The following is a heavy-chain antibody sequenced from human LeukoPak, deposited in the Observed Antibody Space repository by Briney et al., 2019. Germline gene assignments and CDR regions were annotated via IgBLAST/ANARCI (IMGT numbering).Heavy chain of an antibody. J-gene: IGHJ5*02. V-gene: IGHV3-30*14. CDR3: ARGSVDGDYLFS. CDR1: GFTFSNYA. Sequence: GGSLRLSCAASGFTFSNYAMHWVRQAPGKGLEWVAIISYDGSNKYYADSVKGRFTISRDNSKNTLYLQMNSLRAEDTAVYYCARGSVDGDYLFSWGQGTLVTVSS. CDR2: ISYDGSNK. D-gene: IGHD4-17*01.